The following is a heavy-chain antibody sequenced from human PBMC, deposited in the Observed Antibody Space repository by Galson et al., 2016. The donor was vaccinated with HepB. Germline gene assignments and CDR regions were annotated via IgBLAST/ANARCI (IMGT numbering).Heavy chain of an antibody. CDR1: GYTFNNHG. Sequence: SVKVSCKASGYTFNNHGVNWVRQAPGQGLEWMGWISTYSGDTYYAQNLQGRVTMTTDTSTSTAYMELRSLRSDDTAMYYCAREQGVGYAMDVWGQGTTVTVSS. CDR2: ISTYSGDT. V-gene: IGHV1-18*01. D-gene: IGHD1-26*01. CDR3: AREQGVGYAMDV. J-gene: IGHJ6*02.